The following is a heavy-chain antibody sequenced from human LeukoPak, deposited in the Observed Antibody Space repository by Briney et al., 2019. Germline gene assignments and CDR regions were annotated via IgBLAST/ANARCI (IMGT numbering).Heavy chain of an antibody. CDR1: GFTFSSYS. CDR2: ISSCSSTI. J-gene: IGHJ6*03. V-gene: IGHV3-48*01. CDR3: ARSLRGSYYSYYYYYYMDV. Sequence: GGSLRLSCAASGFTFSSYSMNWVRQAPGKGLEWDSYISSCSSTIYYADSVKGRFTISRDNAKNSLYLQMNSLRAEDTAVYYCARSLRGSYYSYYYYYYMDVWGKGTTVTVSS. D-gene: IGHD1-26*01.